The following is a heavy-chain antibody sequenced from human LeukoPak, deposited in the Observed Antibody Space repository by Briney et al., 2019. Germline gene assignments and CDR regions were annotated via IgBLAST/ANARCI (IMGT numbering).Heavy chain of an antibody. Sequence: SETLSLTCAVSGYSISSGYYWGWIRQPPGKGLEWIGSIYHSGSTYYNPSLKSRVTISVDTSKNQFSLKLSSVAAADTAIYYCARQILTGDSGRGWFDPWGQGTLVTVSS. CDR1: GYSISSGYY. CDR3: ARQILTGDSGRGWFDP. J-gene: IGHJ5*02. V-gene: IGHV4-38-2*01. CDR2: IYHSGST. D-gene: IGHD7-27*01.